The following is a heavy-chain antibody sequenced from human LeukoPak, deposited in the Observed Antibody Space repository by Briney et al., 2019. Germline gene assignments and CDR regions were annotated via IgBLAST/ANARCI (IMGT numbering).Heavy chain of an antibody. V-gene: IGHV3-43*02. CDR3: AKEDYSSSWYALDY. D-gene: IGHD6-13*01. CDR1: GFTFDDYA. CDR2: ISGDGGSI. Sequence: GGSLRLSCAASGFTFDDYAIYWVRQGPGKGLEWVSLISGDGGSIYYADSVKGRFTISRDNSRNSLYLQMNSLRTEDTALYYCAKEDYSSSWYALDYWGQGTLVTVSS. J-gene: IGHJ4*02.